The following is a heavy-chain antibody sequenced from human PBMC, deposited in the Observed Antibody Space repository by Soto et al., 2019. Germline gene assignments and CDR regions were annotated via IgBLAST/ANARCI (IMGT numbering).Heavy chain of an antibody. CDR3: ARAPAAPDWFDP. CDR1: GGSISIGDYY. J-gene: IGHJ5*02. D-gene: IGHD2-2*01. V-gene: IGHV4-30-4*01. CDR2: IYYSVST. Sequence: SETLSLTCTVSGGSISIGDYYWSCIRQPPGKGLEWIGYIYYSVSTYYNPSLKSRVTISVDTSKNQFSLKLSSVTAADTAVYYCARAPAAPDWFDPWGQGTLVTVS.